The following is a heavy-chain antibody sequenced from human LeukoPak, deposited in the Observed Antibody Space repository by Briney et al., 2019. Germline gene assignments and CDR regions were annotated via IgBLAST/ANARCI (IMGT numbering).Heavy chain of an antibody. CDR3: ARNPIVGATTIDY. CDR2: IKQDGSEK. V-gene: IGHV3-7*01. Sequence: GGSLRLSCAASGFTFSSYWMSWVRRAPGKGLEWVANIKQDGSEKYYVDSVKGRFTISRDNAKNSLYLQMNSLRAEDTAVYYCARNPIVGATTIDYWGQGTLVTVSS. D-gene: IGHD1-26*01. CDR1: GFTFSSYW. J-gene: IGHJ4*02.